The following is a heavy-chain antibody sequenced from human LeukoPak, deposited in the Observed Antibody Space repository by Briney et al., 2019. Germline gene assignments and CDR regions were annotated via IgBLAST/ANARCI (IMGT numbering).Heavy chain of an antibody. CDR1: GFTFSSYG. V-gene: IGHV3-30*18. Sequence: GGSLRLSCAASGFTFSSYGMHWARQAPGKGLEWVAVISYDGSNKYYADSVKGRFTISRDNSKNTLYLQMNSLRAEDTAVYYCANLAGAVAGEFDAFDIWGQGTMVTVSS. CDR3: ANLAGAVAGEFDAFDI. D-gene: IGHD6-19*01. CDR2: ISYDGSNK. J-gene: IGHJ3*02.